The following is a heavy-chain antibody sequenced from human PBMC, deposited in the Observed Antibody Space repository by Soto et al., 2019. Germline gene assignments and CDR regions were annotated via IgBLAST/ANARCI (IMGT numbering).Heavy chain of an antibody. D-gene: IGHD6-13*01. Sequence: GGSLRLSCSASGFTFGSYAMHWVRQAPGKGLEYVSAISSNGGSTYYADSVKGRFTISRDNSKNTLYLQMSSLRAEDTAVYYCVKGAAAGTVYYFDYWGQGTLVTVSS. CDR1: GFTFGSYA. CDR3: VKGAAAGTVYYFDY. J-gene: IGHJ4*02. V-gene: IGHV3-64D*06. CDR2: ISSNGGST.